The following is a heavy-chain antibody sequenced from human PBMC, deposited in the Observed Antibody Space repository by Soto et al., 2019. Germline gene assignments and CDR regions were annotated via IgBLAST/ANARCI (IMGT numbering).Heavy chain of an antibody. CDR2: INGGATST. Sequence: TGGSLRLSCAASGFTFSNYVMSWVRQTPGKGLEWISAINGGATSTYHADSVKGRFTISRDNSKNTLYLQMNSLRVEDTAVYYCAKGSANGIPYYFDYWGQGTLVTVSS. CDR3: AKGSANGIPYYFDY. V-gene: IGHV3-23*01. J-gene: IGHJ4*02. CDR1: GFTFSNYV.